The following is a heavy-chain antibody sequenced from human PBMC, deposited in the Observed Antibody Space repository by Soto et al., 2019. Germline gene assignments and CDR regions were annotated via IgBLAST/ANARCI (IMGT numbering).Heavy chain of an antibody. J-gene: IGHJ4*02. Sequence: PGGSLRLSCAASGFTFSSYAMSWVRQAPGKGLEWVSAISGSGGSTYYADSVKGRFTISRDNSKNTLYLQMNSLRAEDTAVYYCAKDEGPSIVPAAIYYFDYWGQGTLVTVSS. D-gene: IGHD2-2*01. V-gene: IGHV3-23*01. CDR1: GFTFSSYA. CDR3: AKDEGPSIVPAAIYYFDY. CDR2: ISGSGGST.